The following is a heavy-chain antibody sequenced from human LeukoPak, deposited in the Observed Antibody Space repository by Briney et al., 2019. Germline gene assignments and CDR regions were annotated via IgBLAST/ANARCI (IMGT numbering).Heavy chain of an antibody. CDR1: GYTFTGYY. V-gene: IGHV1-8*03. Sequence: ASVKVSCKASGYTFTGYYMHWVRQAPGQGLEWMGWMNPNSGNTGYAQKFQGRVTITRNTSISTAYMELSSLRSEDTAVYYCARAGANWVHFDYWGQGTLVTVSS. J-gene: IGHJ4*02. CDR3: ARAGANWVHFDY. CDR2: MNPNSGNT. D-gene: IGHD7-27*01.